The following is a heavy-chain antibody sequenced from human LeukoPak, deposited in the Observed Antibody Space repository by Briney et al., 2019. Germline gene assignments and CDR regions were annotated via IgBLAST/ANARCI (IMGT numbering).Heavy chain of an antibody. D-gene: IGHD2-2*01. V-gene: IGHV3-53*01. CDR3: ARGETSSYDY. CDR1: GFTVSINY. J-gene: IGHJ4*02. CDR2: IYSGGNT. Sequence: GGSLRLSCAASGFTVSINYMSWVRQAPGKGLEWVSVIYSGGNTYYAHSVKGRFTISRDNSKNTVYLQMNSLRAEDTAVYYCARGETSSYDYWGQGTLVTVSS.